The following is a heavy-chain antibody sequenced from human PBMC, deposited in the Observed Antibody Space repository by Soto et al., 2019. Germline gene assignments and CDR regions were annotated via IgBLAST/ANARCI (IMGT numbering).Heavy chain of an antibody. Sequence: TCAVSGGSISSSNWWSWVRQPPGKGLEWIGEIYHSGNTNYNPSLKSRVTISVDKSKNQFSLKLSSVTAADTAVYYCARGAMVRGVIIAVDYYYYGMDVWGQGTTVTVSS. D-gene: IGHD3-10*01. CDR3: ARGAMVRGVIIAVDYYYYGMDV. CDR2: IYHSGNT. J-gene: IGHJ6*02. CDR1: GGSISSSNW. V-gene: IGHV4-4*02.